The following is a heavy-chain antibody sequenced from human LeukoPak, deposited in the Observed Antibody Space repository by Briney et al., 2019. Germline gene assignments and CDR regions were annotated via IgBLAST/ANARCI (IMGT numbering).Heavy chain of an antibody. J-gene: IGHJ6*02. Sequence: GGSLRLSCAASGFTFSSYGMHWVRQAPGKGLEWVAVISYDGSNKYYADSVKGRFTISRDNSKNTLYLQMNSLRAEDTAVYYCAKVCCPGYSSSWYRPMDHYYCYGMDVWGQGTTVTVSS. CDR3: AKVCCPGYSSSWYRPMDHYYCYGMDV. CDR1: GFTFSSYG. CDR2: ISYDGSNK. V-gene: IGHV3-30*18. D-gene: IGHD6-13*01.